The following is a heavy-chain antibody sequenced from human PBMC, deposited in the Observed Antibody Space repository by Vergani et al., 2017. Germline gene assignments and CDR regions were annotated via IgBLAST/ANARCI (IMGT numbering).Heavy chain of an antibody. V-gene: IGHV4-39*01. J-gene: IGHJ4*02. Sequence: QMQLQESGPGLVKPSETLSLSCTVSGDSISTSSYAWGWFRQPPGKTLEWIGTVFYGGRTSYNPSLKSRVTLSLDTSKKQISLHLTSVTAADTAVYYCARHISVVRPSSMTAFDYWGQGTLVTVSS. CDR1: GDSISTSSYA. D-gene: IGHD2-21*01. CDR3: ARHISVVRPSSMTAFDY. CDR2: VFYGGRT.